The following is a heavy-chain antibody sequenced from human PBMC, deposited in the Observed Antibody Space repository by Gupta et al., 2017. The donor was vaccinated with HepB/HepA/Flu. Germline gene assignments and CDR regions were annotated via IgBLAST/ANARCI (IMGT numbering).Heavy chain of an antibody. CDR1: GYTFTASY. D-gene: IGHD3-22*01. J-gene: IGHJ3*01. CDR3: ARGDYNDLSAFDV. CDR2: LNPNSGNT. V-gene: IGHV1-2*02. Sequence: QVQLVQSGAEVKKPGASVNVSCKASGYTFTASYIHWVRQAPGQALERMGWLNPNSGNTLFAQRCQGRVTMTWDTSISTAYMALXSXRSDDTXVYYCARGDYNDLSAFDVWGQGTLXIVSS.